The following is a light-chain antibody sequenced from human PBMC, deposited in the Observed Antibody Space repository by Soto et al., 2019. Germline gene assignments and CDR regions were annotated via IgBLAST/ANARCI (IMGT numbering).Light chain of an antibody. CDR3: QQYGNFPFT. CDR2: DAS. J-gene: IGKJ3*01. V-gene: IGKV1-33*01. CDR1: QDIKSN. Sequence: GDRVTVTCQASQDIKSNLNWFQQKSGKAPRLLVYDASNLETGVTSRFSGSGSGTNFTFTISSLQPEDIATYFCQQYGNFPFTFGPGTKVDI.